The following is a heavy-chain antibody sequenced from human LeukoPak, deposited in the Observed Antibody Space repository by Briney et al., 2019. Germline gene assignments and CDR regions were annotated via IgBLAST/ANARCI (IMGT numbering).Heavy chain of an antibody. CDR3: ARRVEDAFDI. CDR1: GGSVSSGSYY. V-gene: IGHV4-61*01. Sequence: SETLSLTCTVSGGSVSSGSYYWSWIRQLPGKGLEWIGYIYYSGSTNYNPSLKSRVTISVDTSKNQFSLKLSSVTAADTAVYYCARRVEDAFDIWGQGTMVTVSS. CDR2: IYYSGST. J-gene: IGHJ3*02.